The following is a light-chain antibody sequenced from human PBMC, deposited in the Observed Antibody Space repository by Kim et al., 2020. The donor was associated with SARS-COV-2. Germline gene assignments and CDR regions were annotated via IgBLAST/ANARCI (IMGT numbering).Light chain of an antibody. CDR2: YDS. Sequence: PGRAATITCEGKNIGNKVVHCYQQKPGQAPVVVIYYDSDRPSGIPERFSGSNSADTATLTISSVEAGDEADYYCQVWDNTSDQDVFGGGTQLTVL. J-gene: IGLJ3*02. CDR3: QVWDNTSDQDV. V-gene: IGLV3-21*04. CDR1: NIGNKV.